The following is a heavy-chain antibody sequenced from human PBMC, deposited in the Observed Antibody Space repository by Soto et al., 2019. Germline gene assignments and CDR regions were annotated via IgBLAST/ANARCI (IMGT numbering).Heavy chain of an antibody. V-gene: IGHV4-31*03. CDR1: GGSITSGVYY. CDR2: IYYSGST. J-gene: IGHJ3*02. CDR3: ARGLEWELLLDAFDI. Sequence: QVQLQESGPGLVKPSQTLSLTCTVSGGSITSGVYYWSWIRQHPGKGLEWIGYIYYSGSTFCNPSLKSRVTISVETSKNQFSLKLSSVTAADTAVYFCARGLEWELLLDAFDIWGQGTMVTVSS. D-gene: IGHD1-26*01.